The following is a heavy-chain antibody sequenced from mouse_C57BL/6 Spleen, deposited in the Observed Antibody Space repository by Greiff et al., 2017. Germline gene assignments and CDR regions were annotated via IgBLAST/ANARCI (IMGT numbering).Heavy chain of an antibody. D-gene: IGHD3-2*02. Sequence: LQQSGAELVRPGASVKMSCKASGYTFTSYNMHWVKQTPRQGLEWIGAIYPGNGDTSYNQKFKGKDTLTVDKSSSTAYMQLSSLTSEDSAVYFCARDSSGYVFYAMDYWGQGTSVTVSS. CDR3: ARDSSGYVFYAMDY. V-gene: IGHV1-12*01. J-gene: IGHJ4*01. CDR1: GYTFTSYN. CDR2: IYPGNGDT.